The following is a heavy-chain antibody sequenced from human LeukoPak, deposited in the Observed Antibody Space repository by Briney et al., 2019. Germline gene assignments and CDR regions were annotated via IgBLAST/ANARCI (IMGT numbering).Heavy chain of an antibody. V-gene: IGHV1-69*13. D-gene: IGHD3-22*01. CDR1: GGTFSSYA. Sequence: ASVKVSCKASGGTFSSYAISWVRQAPGQGLEWMGGIIPIFGTANYAQKFQGRVTITADESTSTAYMELSSLRSEDTAVYYCARAGRAMIVVPSYYFDYWGQGTLVTVSS. J-gene: IGHJ4*02. CDR2: IIPIFGTA. CDR3: ARAGRAMIVVPSYYFDY.